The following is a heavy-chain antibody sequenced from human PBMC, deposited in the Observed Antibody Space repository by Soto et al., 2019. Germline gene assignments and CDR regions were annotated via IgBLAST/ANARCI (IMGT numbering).Heavy chain of an antibody. CDR1: GFTFTGYY. J-gene: IGHJ4*02. Sequence: GGSLRLSCVASGFTFTGYYMSWLRQAPGKGLEYVSYISGSGTATHYADSVKGRFTISRDNSKNTLYLQMNSLRAEDTAVYYCARDRSYYDSSGSYSPPYWGQGTLVTASS. CDR2: ISGSGTAT. D-gene: IGHD3-22*01. V-gene: IGHV3-11*01. CDR3: ARDRSYYDSSGSYSPPY.